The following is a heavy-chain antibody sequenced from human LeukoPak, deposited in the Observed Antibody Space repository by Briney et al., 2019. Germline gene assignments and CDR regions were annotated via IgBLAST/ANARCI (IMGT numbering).Heavy chain of an antibody. CDR2: IHPSSGGT. CDR1: GYTFTGYS. V-gene: IGHV1-2*02. Sequence: ASMKVSCKASGYTFTGYSMHWVRQAPGQGLEWMGWIHPSSGGTNYAQKFQGRVTMTRDTSISTAYMELSRLSSDDTAVYFCARDGLQDAFDIWGQGTMVTVSS. J-gene: IGHJ3*02. CDR3: ARDGLQDAFDI. D-gene: IGHD3/OR15-3a*01.